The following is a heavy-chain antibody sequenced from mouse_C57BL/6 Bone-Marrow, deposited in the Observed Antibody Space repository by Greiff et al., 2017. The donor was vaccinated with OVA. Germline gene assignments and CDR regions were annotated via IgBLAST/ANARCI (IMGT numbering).Heavy chain of an antibody. J-gene: IGHJ4*01. D-gene: IGHD1-1*01. CDR1: GYAFSSSW. CDR2: IYPGDGDT. V-gene: IGHV1-82*01. CDR3: ARHPYYGSSDEARDY. Sequence: VQLQESGPELVKPGASVKISCKASGYAFSSSWMNWVKQRPGKGLEWIGRIYPGDGDTNYNGKFKGKATLTADKSSSTAYMQLSSLTSEDSAVYYCARHPYYGSSDEARDYWGQGTSVTVSS.